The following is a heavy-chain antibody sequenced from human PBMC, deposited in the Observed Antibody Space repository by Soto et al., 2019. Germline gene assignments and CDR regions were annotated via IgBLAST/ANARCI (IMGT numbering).Heavy chain of an antibody. J-gene: IGHJ4*02. CDR2: IYYSGST. Sequence: PSETLSLTCTVSGGSISSSSYYWGWIRQPPGKGLEWIGSIYYSGSTYYNPSLKSRVTISVDTSKNQFSLKLSSVTAADTAVYYCARGDPYYDFWRGSLGYWGQGTLVTVSS. V-gene: IGHV4-39*01. CDR3: ARGDPYYDFWRGSLGY. CDR1: GGSISSSSYY. D-gene: IGHD3-3*01.